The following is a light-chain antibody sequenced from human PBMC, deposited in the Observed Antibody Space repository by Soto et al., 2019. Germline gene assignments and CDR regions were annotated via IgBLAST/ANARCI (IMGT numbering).Light chain of an antibody. Sequence: EIVMTQSPAALSVSPGERATLSCRASQSVSSKLAWYQQKPGQAPRLLIYGASTRATGIPDRFSGSGSGTDFTLTISRLEPEDFAVYYCQQYNNSLWTFGQGTKVDIK. CDR2: GAS. CDR3: QQYNNSLWT. CDR1: QSVSSK. V-gene: IGKV3D-15*01. J-gene: IGKJ1*01.